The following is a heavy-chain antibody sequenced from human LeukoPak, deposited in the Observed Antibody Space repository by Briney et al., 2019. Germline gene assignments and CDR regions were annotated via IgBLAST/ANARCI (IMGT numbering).Heavy chain of an antibody. CDR3: ATRFGELLSWFDP. J-gene: IGHJ5*02. V-gene: IGHV4-34*01. D-gene: IGHD3-10*01. Sequence: PSETLSLTCAVYGGSFSGYYWSWIRQPPGKGLEWIGEISHSGNTNYNPSLKSRVTISVDTSKNQFSLKLSSVTAADTAVYYCATRFGELLSWFDPWGQGTLVTVSS. CDR2: ISHSGNT. CDR1: GGSFSGYY.